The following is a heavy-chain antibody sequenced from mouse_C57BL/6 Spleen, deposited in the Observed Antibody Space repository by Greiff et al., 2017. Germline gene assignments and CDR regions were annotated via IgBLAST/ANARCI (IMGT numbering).Heavy chain of an antibody. CDR2: SHPSDSDT. J-gene: IGHJ4*01. Sequence: QLQQPGAELVKPGASVKVSCKASGYTFTSYWMHWVKQRPGQGLEWIGRSHPSDSDTNYNQKFKGKATLKVDKSTSTAYMQLSSLTTEDTAVYYCAITPSDLRYDAMDYWGQGTSVTVSS. CDR1: GYTFTSYW. V-gene: IGHV1-74*01. CDR3: AITPSDLRYDAMDY. D-gene: IGHD5-1*01.